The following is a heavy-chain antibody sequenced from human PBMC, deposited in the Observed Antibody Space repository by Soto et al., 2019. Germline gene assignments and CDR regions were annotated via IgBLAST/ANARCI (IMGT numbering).Heavy chain of an antibody. J-gene: IGHJ5*02. CDR1: GYTFTSYG. CDR2: ISAYNGNT. CDR3: ARDSRGYCSSTSCYDWFDP. V-gene: IGHV1-18*01. D-gene: IGHD2-2*01. Sequence: QVQLVQSGGEVKKPGASVKVSCKASGYTFTSYGISWVRQAPGQGLEWMGWISAYNGNTNYAQKRQGRVTMPTDTSTSTAYMELRSLRSDDTAVYYCARDSRGYCSSTSCYDWFDPWGQGTLVTVSS.